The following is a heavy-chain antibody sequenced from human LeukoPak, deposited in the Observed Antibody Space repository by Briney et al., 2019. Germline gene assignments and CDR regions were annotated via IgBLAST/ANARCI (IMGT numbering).Heavy chain of an antibody. J-gene: IGHJ3*02. CDR1: GFTFSSYA. D-gene: IGHD6-13*01. CDR3: ASVGPSSWAGIYAFDI. V-gene: IGHV3-23*01. CDR2: ISGSGGST. Sequence: GGSLRLSCAASGFTFSSYAMSWVRQAPGKGLEWVSGISGSGGSTYYADSVKGRFTISRDNAKNSLYLQMNSLRAEDTAVYYCASVGPSSWAGIYAFDIWGQGTMVTVSS.